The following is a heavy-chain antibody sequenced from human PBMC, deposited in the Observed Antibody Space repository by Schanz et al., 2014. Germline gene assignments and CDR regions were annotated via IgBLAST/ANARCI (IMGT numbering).Heavy chain of an antibody. J-gene: IGHJ4*02. CDR1: GFSLTTYG. D-gene: IGHD4-17*01. CDR2: IWNNGVTK. CDR3: ARPRFDYGEVDY. V-gene: IGHV3-33*01. Sequence: QVQLVESGGGVVQPGTSLILSCSVSGFSLTTYGIHWFRQPAGKGLEWVAVIWNNGVTKYYADSVRGRFTISRDRFQNALYLRMSSLRAEDTAVYYCARPRFDYGEVDYWGQGTLVTVSS.